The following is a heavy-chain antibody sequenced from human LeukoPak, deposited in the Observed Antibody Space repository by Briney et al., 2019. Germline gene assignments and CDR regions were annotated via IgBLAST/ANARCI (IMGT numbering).Heavy chain of an antibody. J-gene: IGHJ5*02. CDR2: IHHTGST. CDR3: ARGPGRNWFDP. CDR1: GDFISNTDW. Sequence: PSETLSLTCSVSGDFISNTDWWSWVRQPPGKGLEWIGEIHHTGSTHYNSALKSRVTASVDKSKNQFSLRLMSVTAADTAVYYCARGPGRNWFDPWGQGTLVTVSS. V-gene: IGHV4-4*02.